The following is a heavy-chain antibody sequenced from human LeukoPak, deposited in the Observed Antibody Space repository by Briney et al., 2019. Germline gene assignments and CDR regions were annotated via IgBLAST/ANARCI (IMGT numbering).Heavy chain of an antibody. V-gene: IGHV3-74*01. CDR2: INSDGTRT. J-gene: IGHJ4*02. CDR1: GFTFSSYW. Sequence: PGGPLRLSCAASGFTFSSYWMHWVRKAPGKGLGWVSRINSDGTRTTNADSVKGRFTISRDNAKNTLYLEMNTLRAEDTAVYYRAREGLGAGQFYFHYWGQGALVTVSS. D-gene: IGHD1-26*01. CDR3: AREGLGAGQFYFHY.